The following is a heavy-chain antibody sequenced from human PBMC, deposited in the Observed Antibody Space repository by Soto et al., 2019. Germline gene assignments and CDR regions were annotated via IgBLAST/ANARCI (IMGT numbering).Heavy chain of an antibody. D-gene: IGHD2-15*01. J-gene: IGHJ5*02. Sequence: QVQLVQSGAEVKKPGSSVKVSCQASGGTFGRYAVSWVRQAPGHGLEWMGGIIPIFGSANYAQKFLGRVSFTADNSTSTAYMALSSLKSEDTAVYYCVRGVAGRWWFDPWGPGTLVTVSS. CDR2: IIPIFGSA. V-gene: IGHV1-69*06. CDR3: VRGVAGRWWFDP. CDR1: GGTFGRYA.